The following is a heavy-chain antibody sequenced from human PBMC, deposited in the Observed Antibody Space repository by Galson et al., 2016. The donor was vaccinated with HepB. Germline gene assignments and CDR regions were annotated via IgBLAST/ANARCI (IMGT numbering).Heavy chain of an antibody. CDR1: GYTFTDYD. J-gene: IGHJ4*02. D-gene: IGHD3-3*01. CDR3: ARPGEDIILEYFFVS. V-gene: IGHV1-8*01. CDR2: MNPNSGNA. Sequence: SVKVSCKASGYTFTDYDIHWVRQAPGQGLEWVGWMNPNSGNAGFARKFQGRVTMTRDTAINTAYMELNSLRAEDTAVYYCARPGEDIILEYFFVSWGQGTRVTGSS.